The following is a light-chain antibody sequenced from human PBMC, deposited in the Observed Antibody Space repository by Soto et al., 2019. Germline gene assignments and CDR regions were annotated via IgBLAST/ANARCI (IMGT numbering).Light chain of an antibody. CDR1: QSVSGSY. CDR2: GAS. V-gene: IGKV3-20*01. Sequence: EIVLTQYQGTLSLSPGERATLSCRASQSVSGSYLAWYQQKPGQAPRLLIYGASSRATGIPDRFSGSGSGTDFTLTISRLEPEDFAVYYCQQYGSSPTFGQGTKVDIK. J-gene: IGKJ1*01. CDR3: QQYGSSPT.